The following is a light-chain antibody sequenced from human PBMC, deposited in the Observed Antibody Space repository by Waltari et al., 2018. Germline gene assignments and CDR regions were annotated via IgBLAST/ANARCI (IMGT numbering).Light chain of an antibody. J-gene: IGKJ2*01. CDR1: HTINTW. CDR3: QQYNNYPYT. CDR2: DAS. Sequence: QMTQSPSTLSASIGDRVAITCRASHTINTWLAWYQQKPGKAPRVLIYDASTLASGVPSRFRGSGSGTEFTLTISSPQPDDFATYYCQQYNNYPYTFGQGTKLEIK. V-gene: IGKV1-5*01.